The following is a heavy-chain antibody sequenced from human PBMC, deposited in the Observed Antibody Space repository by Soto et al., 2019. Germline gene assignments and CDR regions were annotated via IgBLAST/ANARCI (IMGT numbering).Heavy chain of an antibody. D-gene: IGHD5-12*01. CDR2: IYSGGST. CDR3: ARDWGRRDGYNLGMDV. J-gene: IGHJ6*02. V-gene: IGHV3-66*01. Sequence: PGGSLRLSCAASGFTVSSNYMSWVRQAPGKGLEWVSVIYSGGSTYYADSVKGRFTISRDNSKNTLYLQMNSLRAEDTAVYYCARDWGRRDGYNLGMDVWGQGTTVTVSS. CDR1: GFTVSSNY.